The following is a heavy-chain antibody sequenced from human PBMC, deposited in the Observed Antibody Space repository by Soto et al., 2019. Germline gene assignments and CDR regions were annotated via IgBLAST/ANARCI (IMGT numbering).Heavy chain of an antibody. CDR1: GFSLSTSGVI. J-gene: IGHJ4*02. CDR2: IYWDDDK. D-gene: IGHD3-22*01. V-gene: IGHV2-5*02. Sequence: QITLKESGPTVVKPTQTLTLTCTFSGFSLSTSGVIVGWIRQPPGKALDWLALIYWDDDKRYNASLKKRLTITRGTSENQVVLTMTNMDPVDTATYYCARDSDNSGPFDYWGQGTLVTFSS. CDR3: ARDSDNSGPFDY.